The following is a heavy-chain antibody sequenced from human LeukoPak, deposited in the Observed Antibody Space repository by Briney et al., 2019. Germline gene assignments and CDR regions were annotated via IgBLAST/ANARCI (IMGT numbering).Heavy chain of an antibody. J-gene: IGHJ6*03. V-gene: IGHV4-39*01. CDR1: GGSISSSSYY. Sequence: IPSETLSLTCTVSGGSISSSSYYWGWIRQPPGKGLEWIGSIYYSGSTYYNPSLKRRVTISVDTSKNQFSLKLSSVTAADTAVYYCARRGMYYDILTTYYYYYMDVWGKGTTVTISS. CDR3: ARRGMYYDILTTYYYYYMDV. CDR2: IYYSGST. D-gene: IGHD3-9*01.